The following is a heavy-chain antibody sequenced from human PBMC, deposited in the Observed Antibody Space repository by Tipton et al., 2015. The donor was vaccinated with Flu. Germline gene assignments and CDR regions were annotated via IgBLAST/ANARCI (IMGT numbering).Heavy chain of an antibody. CDR3: VRHRLATGAASRGIDV. Sequence: QSGPEVKKPGESLKISCKGSGYNFITYRIGWVRQMPGKGLEWMGIINPDDPDSRYSPSFQGQVTISVDKSISTAYLQWDSLKASDTAMYYCVRHRLATGAASRGIDVWGQGTTVTVSS. V-gene: IGHV5-51*01. CDR2: INPDDPDS. D-gene: IGHD5-12*01. CDR1: GYNFITYR. J-gene: IGHJ6*02.